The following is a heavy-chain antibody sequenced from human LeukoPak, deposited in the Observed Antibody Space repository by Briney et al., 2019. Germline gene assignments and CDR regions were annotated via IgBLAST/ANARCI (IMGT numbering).Heavy chain of an antibody. CDR2: INPNSGGT. V-gene: IGHV1-2*04. J-gene: IGHJ4*02. D-gene: IGHD3-22*01. CDR3: ARDYYYDSSGYPGDY. Sequence: ASVKVSCKASGYTFTSYYMHWVRQAPGQGLEWMGWINPNSGGTNYAQKFQGWVTMTRDTSISTAYMELSRLRSDDTAVYYCARDYYYDSSGYPGDYWGQGTLVTVSS. CDR1: GYTFTSYY.